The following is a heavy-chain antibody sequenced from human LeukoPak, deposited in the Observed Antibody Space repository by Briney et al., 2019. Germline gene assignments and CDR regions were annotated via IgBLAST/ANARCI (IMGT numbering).Heavy chain of an antibody. J-gene: IGHJ5*02. V-gene: IGHV1-69*13. CDR3: ARGVATITFWFDP. D-gene: IGHD5-12*01. CDR1: GGTFSSYA. Sequence: GASVKVSCKASGGTFSSYAISWVRQAPGQGLEWMGGIIPIFGTANYAQKFQGRVTITADESTSTAYMELSSLRSEDTAVYYCARGVATITFWFDPWGQGTLVTVSS. CDR2: IIPIFGTA.